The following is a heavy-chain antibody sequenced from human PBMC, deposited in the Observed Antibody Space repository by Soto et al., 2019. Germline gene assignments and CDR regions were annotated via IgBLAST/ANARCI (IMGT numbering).Heavy chain of an antibody. J-gene: IGHJ5*02. V-gene: IGHV4-34*01. CDR3: AGTMRTSNRRDRFDP. CDR2: INHSGST. CDR1: GGSFSGYY. Sequence: SETLSLTCAVYGGSFSGYYWSWIRQPPGKGLEWIGEINHSGSTNYNPSLKSRVTISVDTSKNQFSLKLSSVTAADTAVYYCAGTMRTSNRRDRFDPWGQGTPVTVFS.